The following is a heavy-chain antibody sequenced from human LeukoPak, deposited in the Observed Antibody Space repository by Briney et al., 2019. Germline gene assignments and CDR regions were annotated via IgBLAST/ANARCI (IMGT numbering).Heavy chain of an antibody. V-gene: IGHV3-53*01. D-gene: IGHD3-16*01. CDR1: GFTVSSNF. J-gene: IGHJ3*02. Sequence: GGSLRLSCAASGFTVSSNFMNWVRQAPGKGLECVSDYADSVKGRFTISRDNSKNTLYLQMNSLRAEDTAVYYCARDLLGGGTFDIWGQGTMVTVSS. CDR3: ARDLLGGGTFDI.